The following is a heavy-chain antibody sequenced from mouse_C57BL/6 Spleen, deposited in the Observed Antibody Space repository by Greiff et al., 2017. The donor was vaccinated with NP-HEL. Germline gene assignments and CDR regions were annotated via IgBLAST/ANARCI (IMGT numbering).Heavy chain of an antibody. CDR3: TSPNHLLNFDY. D-gene: IGHD1-1*01. V-gene: IGHV1-5*01. CDR2: IYPGNSDT. J-gene: IGHJ2*01. Sequence: EVQLQQSGTVLARPGASVKMSCKTSGYTFTSYWMHWVKQRPGQGLEWIGAIYPGNSDTSYNQKFKGKAKLTAVTSASTAYMELSSLTNEDSAVYYCTSPNHLLNFDYWGQGTTLTVSS. CDR1: GYTFTSYW.